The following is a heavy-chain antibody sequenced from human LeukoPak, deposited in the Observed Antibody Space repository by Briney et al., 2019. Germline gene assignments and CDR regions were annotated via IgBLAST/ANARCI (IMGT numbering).Heavy chain of an antibody. V-gene: IGHV3-30*18. J-gene: IGHJ4*02. CDR3: AKGDIVATILEKGFDY. CDR1: GFTFSSYG. Sequence: GGSLRLSCAASGFTFSSYGMHWVRQAPGKGLEWVAVISYDGSNKYYADSVKGRFTISRDNSKSTLYLQMNSLRAEDTAVYYCAKGDIVATILEKGFDYWGQGTLVTVSS. D-gene: IGHD5-12*01. CDR2: ISYDGSNK.